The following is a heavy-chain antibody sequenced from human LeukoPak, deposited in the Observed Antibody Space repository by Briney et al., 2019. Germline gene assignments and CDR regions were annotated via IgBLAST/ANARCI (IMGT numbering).Heavy chain of an antibody. CDR1: GGSISSYY. J-gene: IGHJ4*02. CDR2: ISDIGSI. V-gene: IGHV4-59*08. Sequence: PSETLSLTCTVSGGSISSYYWSWLRQPPGKGLERIAYISDIGSINCNPSPKSRVTISLDTSKNQFSLKLSSVTAADTAVYYCAGHHPRNTVDFWGQGTLVTVSS. D-gene: IGHD2/OR15-2a*01. CDR3: AGHHPRNTVDF.